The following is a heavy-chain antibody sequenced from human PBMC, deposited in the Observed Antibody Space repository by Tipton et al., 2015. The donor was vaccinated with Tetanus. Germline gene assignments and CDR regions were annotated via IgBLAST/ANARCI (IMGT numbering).Heavy chain of an antibody. CDR1: GGSISRGGYS. CDR2: VYYSGTT. V-gene: IGHV4-30-2*03. J-gene: IGHJ6*02. Sequence: TLSLTCAVPGGSISRGGYSWTWIRQPTGKGLEWIGSVYYSGTTYYHPSLRNRLTLSRDTSKNQFSLNLKSVTAADTAVYYCVTNWGSVNYVLDVWGQGTTVTVSS. CDR3: VTNWGSVNYVLDV. D-gene: IGHD7-27*01.